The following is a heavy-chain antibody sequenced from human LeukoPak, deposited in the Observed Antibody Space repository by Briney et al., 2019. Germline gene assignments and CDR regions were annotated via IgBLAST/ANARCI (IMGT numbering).Heavy chain of an antibody. Sequence: GGSLRLSCAAFGFTVSSNYMSWVRQAPGKGLEWVSVIYSGGSTYYADSVKGQFTISRDNSKNTLYLQMNSLRAEDTAVYYCARGGSYDSSGYMVDYWGQGTLVTVSS. V-gene: IGHV3-53*01. CDR2: IYSGGST. D-gene: IGHD3-22*01. J-gene: IGHJ4*02. CDR1: GFTVSSNY. CDR3: ARGGSYDSSGYMVDY.